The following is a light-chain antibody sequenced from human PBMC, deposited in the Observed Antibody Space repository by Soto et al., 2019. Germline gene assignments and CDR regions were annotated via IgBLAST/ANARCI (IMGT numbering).Light chain of an antibody. V-gene: IGLV1-47*01. CDR3: CSYAGSSALL. CDR2: RNT. CDR1: RSNIGNNY. Sequence: QSVLTQPPSASGTPGQTVTISCSGSRSNIGNNYVCWYQQLPGAAPKLLIYRNTQRPSGVPDRFSGSKSGTAASLAISGLRSEDEADYYCCSYAGSSALLFGGGTKVTVL. J-gene: IGLJ2*01.